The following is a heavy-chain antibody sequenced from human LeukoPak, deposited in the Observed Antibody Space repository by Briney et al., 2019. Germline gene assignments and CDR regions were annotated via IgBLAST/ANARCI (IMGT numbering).Heavy chain of an antibody. J-gene: IGHJ4*02. Sequence: GGSLRLSCAASGFTFSDYGMHWVRQAPGKGLEWVAVIWYDGATKYCADSVKGRFTISRDNSKNTLYLQMNSLRAEDTAVYYCARRDYSGYHPDDYWGQGTLVTVSS. CDR3: ARRDYSGYHPDDY. CDR1: GFTFSDYG. CDR2: IWYDGATK. D-gene: IGHD5-12*01. V-gene: IGHV3-33*01.